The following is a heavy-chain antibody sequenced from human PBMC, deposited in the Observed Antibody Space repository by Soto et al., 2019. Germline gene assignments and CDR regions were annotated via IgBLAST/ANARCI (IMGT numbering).Heavy chain of an antibody. D-gene: IGHD6-13*01. J-gene: IGHJ4*02. CDR3: ARDGSRGIAAANAGY. CDR1: GFTFSSYG. Sequence: PGGSLRLSCAASGFTFSSYGMHWVRQAPGKGLEWVAVIWYDGSNKYYADSVKGRFTISRDNSKNTLYLQMNSLRAKDTAVYYCARDGSRGIAAANAGYWGQGTLVTVSS. V-gene: IGHV3-33*01. CDR2: IWYDGSNK.